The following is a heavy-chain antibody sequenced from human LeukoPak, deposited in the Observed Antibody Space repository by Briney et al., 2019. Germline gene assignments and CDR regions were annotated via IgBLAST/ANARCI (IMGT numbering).Heavy chain of an antibody. CDR1: GFTFSSYW. J-gene: IGHJ6*03. V-gene: IGHV3-7*01. Sequence: GGSLRLSCAASGFTFSSYWMSWVRQAPGKGLEWVANIKQDGSEKYYVDSVKGRFTISRDNAKNSLYLQMNSLRAEDTAVYYCARDPGSSLTTGHYYYYMDVWGKGATVTVSS. CDR2: IKQDGSEK. D-gene: IGHD4-17*01. CDR3: ARDPGSSLTTGHYYYYMDV.